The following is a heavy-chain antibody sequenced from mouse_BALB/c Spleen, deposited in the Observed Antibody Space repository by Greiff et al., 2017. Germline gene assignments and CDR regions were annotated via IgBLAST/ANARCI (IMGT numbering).Heavy chain of an antibody. CDR3: ARETPSPYGNYPAWFAY. V-gene: IGHV3-2*02. CDR2: ISYSGST. J-gene: IGHJ3*01. CDR1: GYSITSDYA. D-gene: IGHD2-10*02. Sequence: EVQLQQSGPGLVKPSQSLSLTCTVTGYSITSDYAWNWIRQFPGNKLEWMGYISYSGSTSYNPSLKSRISITRDTSKNQFFLQLNSVTTEDTATYYCARETPSPYGNYPAWFAYWGQGTLVTVSA.